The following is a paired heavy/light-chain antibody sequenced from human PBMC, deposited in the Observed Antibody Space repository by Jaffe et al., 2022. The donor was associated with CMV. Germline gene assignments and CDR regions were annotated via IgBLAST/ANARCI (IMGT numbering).Heavy chain of an antibody. D-gene: IGHD5-12*01. CDR3: ARGDLYSGYDFGENYYYYYMDV. J-gene: IGHJ6*03. CDR1: GGTFSSYA. Sequence: QVQLVQSGAEVKKPGSSVKVSCKASGGTFSSYAISWVRQAPGQGLEWMGRIIPILGIANYAQKFQGRVTITADKSTSTAYMELSSLRSEDTAVYYCARGDLYSGYDFGENYYYYYMDVWGKGTTVTVSS. CDR2: IIPILGIA. V-gene: IGHV1-69*09.
Light chain of an antibody. CDR1: QSVSSN. Sequence: EIVMTQSPATLSVSPGERATLSCRASQSVSSNLAWYQQKPGQAPRLLIYGASTRATGIPARFSGSGSGTEFTLTISSLQSEDFAVYYCQQYNNWPPGAFGQGTKVEIK. V-gene: IGKV3-15*01. CDR3: QQYNNWPPGA. CDR2: GAS. J-gene: IGKJ1*01.